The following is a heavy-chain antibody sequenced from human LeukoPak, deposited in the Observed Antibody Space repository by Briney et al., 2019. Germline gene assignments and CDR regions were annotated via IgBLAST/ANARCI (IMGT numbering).Heavy chain of an antibody. CDR3: AKIVRGVVVTAIGPFDY. CDR1: GFTFSSYA. J-gene: IGHJ4*02. D-gene: IGHD2-21*02. V-gene: IGHV3-23*01. CDR2: ISGSGGST. Sequence: SGGSLRLSCAASGFTFSSYAMSGVRQAPGKGLEWVSAISGSGGSTYYADSVKGRFTISRDNSKNTLYLQMNSLRAEDTAVYYCAKIVRGVVVTAIGPFDYWGQGTLVTVSS.